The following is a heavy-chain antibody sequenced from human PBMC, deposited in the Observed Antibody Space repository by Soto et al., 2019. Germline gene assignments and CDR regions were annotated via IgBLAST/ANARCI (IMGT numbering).Heavy chain of an antibody. CDR2: IIPIFGTA. Sequence: ASVKVSCKASGGTFSSYAISWVRQAPGQGLEWMGGIIPIFGTANYAQKFQGRVTITADESTSTAYMELSSLRSEDTAVYYCARGGYSYGPYYGMDVWGQGTTVTVSS. CDR3: ARGGYSYGPYYGMDV. D-gene: IGHD5-18*01. V-gene: IGHV1-69*13. CDR1: GGTFSSYA. J-gene: IGHJ6*02.